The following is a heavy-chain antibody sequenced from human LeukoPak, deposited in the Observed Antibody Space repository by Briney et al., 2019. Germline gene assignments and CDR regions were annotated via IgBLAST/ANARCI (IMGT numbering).Heavy chain of an antibody. CDR2: ISGSGGST. Sequence: PGGSLRLSCAASGFTFSSYAMSWVRQAPGKGLEWVSAISGSGGSTYYADSVKGRFTISRDNSKNTLYLQMNSLRAEDTAVYYCAKDLNGAYCSSTSCYNYYYYMDVWGKGTTVTVSS. V-gene: IGHV3-23*01. CDR1: GFTFSSYA. CDR3: AKDLNGAYCSSTSCYNYYYYMDV. D-gene: IGHD2-2*02. J-gene: IGHJ6*03.